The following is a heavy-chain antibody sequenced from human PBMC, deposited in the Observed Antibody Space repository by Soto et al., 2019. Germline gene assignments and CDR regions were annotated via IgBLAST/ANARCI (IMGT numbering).Heavy chain of an antibody. Sequence: QVQLVQSGAEVKTPGSSVKVSCKASGGTLSDYAISWVRQAPGQGLEWMGGIMPTVDSANYAQNFQGRLTISADKATSTARLEMSSLGSNHTACYSCAVAGVREMMGQESSGMAVWGQGTTVIFSS. CDR1: GGTLSDYA. V-gene: IGHV1-69*06. D-gene: IGHD6-19*01. J-gene: IGHJ6*02. CDR2: IMPTVDSA. CDR3: AVAGVREMMGQESSGMAV.